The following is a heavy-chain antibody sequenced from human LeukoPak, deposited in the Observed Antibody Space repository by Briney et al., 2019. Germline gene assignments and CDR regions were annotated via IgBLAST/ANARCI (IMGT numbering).Heavy chain of an antibody. CDR2: IYHSGST. Sequence: PSETLSLTCSVSGYSVSSGFYWGWIRQPPGKGLAWIGTIYHSGSTYYNPSLKSRVTISLDTSKNQFSLRLSSVTAADPAVFYCARHRGGYGSGGYYGPSFFDYWGQGTLVTVSS. J-gene: IGHJ4*02. CDR3: ARHRGGYGSGGYYGPSFFDY. D-gene: IGHD3-10*01. CDR1: GYSVSSGFY. V-gene: IGHV4-38-2*02.